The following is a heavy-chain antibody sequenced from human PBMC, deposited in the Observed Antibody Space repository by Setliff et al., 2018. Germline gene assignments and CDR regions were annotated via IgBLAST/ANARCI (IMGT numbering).Heavy chain of an antibody. CDR1: GFIVSNYH. CDR2: ISPDGSLT. J-gene: IGHJ3*02. D-gene: IGHD3-3*01. CDR3: ARDYTYYDFWSGPSSDAFDI. V-gene: IGHV3-74*01. Sequence: GSLRLSCAASGFIVSNYHMHWVRQAPGKGLVWVSRISPDGSLTDYADSVKGRFTISRDNTKNTLYLQMNSLRAEDTAVYYCARDYTYYDFWSGPSSDAFDIWGQGTMVTVSS.